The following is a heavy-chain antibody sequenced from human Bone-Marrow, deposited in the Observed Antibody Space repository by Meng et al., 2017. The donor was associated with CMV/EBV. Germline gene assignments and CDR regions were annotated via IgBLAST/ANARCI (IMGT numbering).Heavy chain of an antibody. CDR2: INHSGST. V-gene: IGHV4-34*01. D-gene: IGHD3-10*01. CDR1: GGSFRSSD. Sequence: VYGGSFRSSDWSGLRKTPGRGLEWIGEINHSGSTNYNPSLKSRVTISVDTSKNQFSLKLSSVTAADTAVYYCASGRYGSGNNWFDPWGQGTLVTVSS. J-gene: IGHJ5*02. CDR3: ASGRYGSGNNWFDP.